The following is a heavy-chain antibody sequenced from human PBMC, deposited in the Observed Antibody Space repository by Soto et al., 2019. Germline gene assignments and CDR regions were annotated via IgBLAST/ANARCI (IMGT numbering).Heavy chain of an antibody. J-gene: IGHJ6*02. D-gene: IGHD6-6*01. CDR3: AKDEAWYSSSSVPYGMDV. CDR2: ISGSGGST. CDR1: GFTFSSYA. V-gene: IGHV3-23*01. Sequence: EVQLLESGGGLVQPGGSLRLSCAASGFTFSSYAMSLVRQAPGKGLEWVSAISGSGGSTYYADSVKGRFTISRENYKKSLDLQMNSLRVDDTAVTYCAKDEAWYSSSSVPYGMDVWGQGTTVTVSS.